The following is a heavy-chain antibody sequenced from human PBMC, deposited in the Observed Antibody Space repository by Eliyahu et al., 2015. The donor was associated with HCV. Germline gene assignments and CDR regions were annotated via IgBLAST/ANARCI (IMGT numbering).Heavy chain of an antibody. CDR2: ISYDGSNK. CDR3: ATPMGGLPDH. D-gene: IGHD2-21*02. Sequence: QVQLVESGGGVVQPGRSLRLSCAASGFTFSSYGMHWVRQAPGKGLEWVAVISYDGSNKYYADSVKGRFTISRDNSKNTLYLQMNSLRAEDTAVYYCATPMGGLPDHWGQGTLVTVSS. CDR1: GFTFSSYG. J-gene: IGHJ4*02. V-gene: IGHV3-30*03.